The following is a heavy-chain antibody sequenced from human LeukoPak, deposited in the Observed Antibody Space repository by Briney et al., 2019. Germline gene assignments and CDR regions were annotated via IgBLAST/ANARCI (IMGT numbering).Heavy chain of an antibody. Sequence: PGGSLRLSCAASGFTFSNYEMNWVRQAPGKGLEWVSYISTSGSTIYYADSVKGRFTISRDNAKNSLYLQMNSLRAEDTAVYYCARDGPAYYDSSGYSDCWGRGILVTVSS. CDR2: ISTSGSTI. D-gene: IGHD3-22*01. J-gene: IGHJ4*02. V-gene: IGHV3-48*03. CDR1: GFTFSNYE. CDR3: ARDGPAYYDSSGYSDC.